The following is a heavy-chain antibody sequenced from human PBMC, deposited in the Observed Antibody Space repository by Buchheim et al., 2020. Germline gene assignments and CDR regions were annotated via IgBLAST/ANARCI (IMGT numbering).Heavy chain of an antibody. CDR1: GGSISSYY. Sequence: QVQLQESGPGLVKPSETLSLTCTVSGGSISSYYWSWIRQPPGKGLEWIGYIYYSGSTNYNPSLTSRVTISVDTSKNQFSLKLSSVTAADTAVYYCASITMVRGVYYFDYWGQGTL. CDR3: ASITMVRGVYYFDY. J-gene: IGHJ4*02. V-gene: IGHV4-59*01. D-gene: IGHD3-10*01. CDR2: IYYSGST.